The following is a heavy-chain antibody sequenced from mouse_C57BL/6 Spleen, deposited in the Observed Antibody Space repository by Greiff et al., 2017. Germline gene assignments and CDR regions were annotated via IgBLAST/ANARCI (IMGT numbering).Heavy chain of an antibody. J-gene: IGHJ3*01. CDR3: ARDYPSDY. CDR1: GYTFTSYW. V-gene: IGHV1-59*01. Sequence: QVQLQQSGAELVRPGTSVKLSCKASGYTFTSYWMHWVKQRPGQGLEWIGVIDPSDSYTNYNQKFKGKATLTVDTSSSTAYMQLSSLTSEDSAVYYCARDYPSDYWGQGTLVTVSA. D-gene: IGHD1-1*02. CDR2: IDPSDSYT.